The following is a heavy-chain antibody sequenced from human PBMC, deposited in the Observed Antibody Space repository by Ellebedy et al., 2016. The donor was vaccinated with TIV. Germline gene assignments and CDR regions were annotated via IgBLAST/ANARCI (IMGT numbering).Heavy chain of an antibody. J-gene: IGHJ4*02. CDR1: GFTFRNYW. CDR2: INQDGRAK. V-gene: IGHV3-7*03. D-gene: IGHD2-21*02. Sequence: GESLKISCEASGFTFRNYWMNWVRQAPGKGLELVANINQDGRAKNYVDSVKGRFAISRDNAKNSLYLQMNSLRGEDTAVYYCARGSVVTGADSWGQGTLVTVSS. CDR3: ARGSVVTGADS.